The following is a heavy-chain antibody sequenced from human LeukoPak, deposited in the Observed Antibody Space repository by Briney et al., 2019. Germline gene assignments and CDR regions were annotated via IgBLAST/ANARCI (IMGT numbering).Heavy chain of an antibody. CDR3: ATNQLTVTSRN. CDR2: IKQDGSEK. V-gene: IGHV3-7*03. J-gene: IGHJ4*02. CDR1: GFTFSSYW. Sequence: GGSLRLSCAASGFTFSSYWMSWVRQAPGKGLEWVANIKQDGSEKYYVDSVKGRFTISRDNAKNSLYLQMNSLRAEDTAVYYCATNQLTVTSRNWGQGTLVTVSS. D-gene: IGHD4-17*01.